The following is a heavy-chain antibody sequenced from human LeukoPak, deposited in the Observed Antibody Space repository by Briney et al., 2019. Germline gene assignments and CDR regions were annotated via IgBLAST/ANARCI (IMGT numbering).Heavy chain of an antibody. Sequence: SETLSLTCAVYGGSFSGYYWSWIRQPPGKGLEWIGEINHSGSTNYSPSLKSRVTISVDTSKNQFSLKLSSVTAADTAVYYCARGPLSRCSGGSCRRYYYGMDVWGQGTTVTVSS. D-gene: IGHD2-15*01. J-gene: IGHJ6*02. CDR1: GGSFSGYY. CDR3: ARGPLSRCSGGSCRRYYYGMDV. V-gene: IGHV4-34*01. CDR2: INHSGST.